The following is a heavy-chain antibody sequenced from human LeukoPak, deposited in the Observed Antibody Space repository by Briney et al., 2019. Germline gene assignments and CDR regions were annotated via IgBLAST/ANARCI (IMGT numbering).Heavy chain of an antibody. J-gene: IGHJ4*02. D-gene: IGHD1-14*01. CDR2: ISSSSSYI. CDR3: AIITHRSVPFDY. Sequence: GGSLRLSCAASGFTFSSYSMNWVRQAPGKGLEWVSSISSSSSYIYYADSVKGRFTISRDNAKNSLYLQMNSLRAEDTAVYYCAIITHRSVPFDYWGQGTLVTVSS. CDR1: GFTFSSYS. V-gene: IGHV3-21*01.